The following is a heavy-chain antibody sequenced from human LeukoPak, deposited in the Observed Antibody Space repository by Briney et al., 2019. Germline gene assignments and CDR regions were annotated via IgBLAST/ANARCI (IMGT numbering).Heavy chain of an antibody. CDR2: INHSGST. CDR3: ARVRSYGLYYFDY. CDR1: GGSFRGYY. Sequence: SETLSLTCAVYGGSFRGYYWSWIRQPPGKGLEWIGEINHSGSTNYNPSLKSRVTISVDTSKNQFSLKLSSVTAADTAVYYCARVRSYGLYYFDYGGQGTLVTVSS. V-gene: IGHV4-34*01. D-gene: IGHD5-18*01. J-gene: IGHJ4*02.